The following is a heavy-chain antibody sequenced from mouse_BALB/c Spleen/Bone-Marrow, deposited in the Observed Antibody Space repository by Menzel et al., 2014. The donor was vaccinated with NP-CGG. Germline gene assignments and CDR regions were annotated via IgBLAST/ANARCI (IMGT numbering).Heavy chain of an antibody. D-gene: IGHD1-2*01. CDR1: GFTFSSYA. CDR3: ARGGYSYFDS. V-gene: IGHV5-6-5*01. Sequence: EVMLVESGGGLVEPGGSLKLSCAASGFTFSSYAMSWVRQTPEKRLEWVASIISGGSTYYPDSVKGRFTISRDNARNILYLQMSSLRSEDTAMYYCARGGYSYFDSWGQGTTLTVSS. J-gene: IGHJ2*01. CDR2: IISGGST.